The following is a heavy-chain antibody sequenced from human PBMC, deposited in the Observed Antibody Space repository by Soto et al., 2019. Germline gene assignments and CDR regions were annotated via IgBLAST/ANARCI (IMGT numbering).Heavy chain of an antibody. CDR3: ARGGSGCFDY. J-gene: IGHJ4*02. V-gene: IGHV3-74*01. D-gene: IGHD3-10*01. Sequence: EVQLVESGGGLVQPGGSLTLSCAASGFTFTNFWMHWVRQAPGKGLVWVSRITSDGGTTSHADSVKGRFTTSRDNAKNTVYLQMNSLRLEDTAVYYCARGGSGCFDYWGQGILVTVSS. CDR2: ITSDGGTT. CDR1: GFTFTNFW.